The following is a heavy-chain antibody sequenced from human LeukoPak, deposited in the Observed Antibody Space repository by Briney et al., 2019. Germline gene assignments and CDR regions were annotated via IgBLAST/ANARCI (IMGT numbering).Heavy chain of an antibody. CDR1: GGSISSSY. D-gene: IGHD6-19*01. CDR2: IYYTGST. V-gene: IGHV4-59*08. Sequence: SETLSLTCTVSGGSISSSYWSWIRQPPGKRLEWIGYIYYTGSTNYNSSLKSRVTISVDTSKNQFSLKLSSVTAADTAVYYCARLKGYSSGWYPSYYFDYWGQGTLVTVSS. CDR3: ARLKGYSSGWYPSYYFDY. J-gene: IGHJ4*02.